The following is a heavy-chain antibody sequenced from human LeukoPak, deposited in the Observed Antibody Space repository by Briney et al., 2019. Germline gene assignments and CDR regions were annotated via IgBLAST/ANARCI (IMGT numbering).Heavy chain of an antibody. D-gene: IGHD3-10*01. J-gene: IGHJ6*03. CDR1: GGSFSGYY. Sequence: PSETLSLTCAVYGGSFSGYYWSWIRQPPGKGLEWIGEINHSGSTNYNPSRKSRVTISVDTSKNQFSLKLSSVTAADTAVYYCARRITSGHYYYYYMDVWGKGTTVTVSS. CDR2: INHSGST. V-gene: IGHV4-34*01. CDR3: ARRITSGHYYYYYMDV.